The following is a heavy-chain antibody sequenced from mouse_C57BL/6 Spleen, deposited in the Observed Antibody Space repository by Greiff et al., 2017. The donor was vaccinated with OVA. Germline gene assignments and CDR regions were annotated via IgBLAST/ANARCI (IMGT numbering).Heavy chain of an antibody. CDR2: IHPNSGST. CDR3: AREDYGSSYYYYAMDY. V-gene: IGHV1-64*01. Sequence: VQLQQPGAELVKPGASVKLSCKASGYTFTSYWMHWVKQRPGQGLEWIGMIHPNSGSTNYNEKFKSKATLTVDKSSSTAYMQLSSLTSEDSAVYYCAREDYGSSYYYYAMDYWGQGTSVTVSS. CDR1: GYTFTSYW. D-gene: IGHD1-1*01. J-gene: IGHJ4*01.